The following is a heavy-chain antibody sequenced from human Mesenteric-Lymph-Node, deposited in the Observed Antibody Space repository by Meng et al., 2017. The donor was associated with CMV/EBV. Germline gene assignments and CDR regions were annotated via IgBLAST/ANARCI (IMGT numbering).Heavy chain of an antibody. Sequence: GESLKISCAASGFTFSSYAMSWVRQAPGKGLEWVSAISGSGGSTYYADSVKGRFTISRDNSKNTLYLQMNSLRAEDTAVYYCTGRTTGSPDYWGQGTLVTVSS. V-gene: IGHV3-23*01. D-gene: IGHD1-1*01. CDR1: GFTFSSYA. CDR2: ISGSGGST. CDR3: TGRTTGSPDY. J-gene: IGHJ4*02.